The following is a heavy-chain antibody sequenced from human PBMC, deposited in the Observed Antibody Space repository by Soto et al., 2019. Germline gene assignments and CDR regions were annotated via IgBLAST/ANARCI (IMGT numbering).Heavy chain of an antibody. Sequence: SETLSLTCTVSGGSISSYYWSWIRQPPGKGLEWIGYIYYSGSTNYNPSLKSRVTISVDTSKNQFSLKLSSVTAADTAVYYCARVDGVAAAVDYWGQGTLVTVSS. J-gene: IGHJ4*02. CDR2: IYYSGST. V-gene: IGHV4-59*01. CDR3: ARVDGVAAAVDY. D-gene: IGHD6-13*01. CDR1: GGSISSYY.